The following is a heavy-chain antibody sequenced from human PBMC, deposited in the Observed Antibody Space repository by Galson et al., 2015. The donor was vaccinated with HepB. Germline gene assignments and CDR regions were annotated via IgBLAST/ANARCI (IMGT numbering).Heavy chain of an antibody. V-gene: IGHV1-18*01. Sequence: SVKVSCKASGYTFTSYGISWVRQAPGQGLEWMGWISAYNGNTNYAQKLQGRVTMTTDTSTSTAYMELRSLRSDDTAVYYCARDEMRGYDSGHSGIFDYWCQRTLVTVSS. CDR2: ISAYNGNT. CDR1: GYTFTSYG. J-gene: IGHJ4*02. CDR3: ARDEMRGYDSGHSGIFDY. D-gene: IGHD5-12*01.